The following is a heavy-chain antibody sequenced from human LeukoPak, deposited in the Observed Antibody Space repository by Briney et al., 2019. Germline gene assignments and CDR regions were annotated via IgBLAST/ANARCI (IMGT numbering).Heavy chain of an antibody. V-gene: IGHV1-2*02. CDR1: GYTFTGYY. D-gene: IGHD1-26*01. CDR3: ARDRRVVGATGVHWFDP. Sequence: ASVKVSCKASGYTFTGYYMHWVRQAPGQGLEWMGWINPNSGGTNYAQKFQGRVTMTRDTSISTAYMELSRLRSDDTAVYYCARDRRVVGATGVHWFDPWGQGTLVTVSS. J-gene: IGHJ5*02. CDR2: INPNSGGT.